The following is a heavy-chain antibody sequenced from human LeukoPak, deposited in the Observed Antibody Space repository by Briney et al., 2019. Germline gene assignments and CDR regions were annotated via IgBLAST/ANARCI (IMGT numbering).Heavy chain of an antibody. V-gene: IGHV4-4*07. CDR3: AGAYYYDSSGYYPPYWYFDL. Sequence: SETLPLTCTVSGGSISSYYWSWIRQPAGKGLEWIGRIYTSGSTNYNPSLKSRVTMSVDTSKNQFSLKLSSVTAADTAVYYCAGAYYYDSSGYYPPYWYFDLWGRGTLSLSPQ. CDR2: IYTSGST. D-gene: IGHD3-22*01. CDR1: GGSISSYY. J-gene: IGHJ2*01.